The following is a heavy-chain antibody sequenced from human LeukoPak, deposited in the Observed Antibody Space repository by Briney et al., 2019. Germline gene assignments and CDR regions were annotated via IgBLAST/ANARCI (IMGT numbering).Heavy chain of an antibody. CDR1: GFTFSSHD. CDR2: ITGSSKSI. CDR3: VREGSGSTRYMDV. V-gene: IGHV3-21*01. Sequence: GGSLRLSCATSGFTFSSHDMNWVRQAPGKGLEWVSSITGSSKSIDYADSVKGRFAISRDNAKNSLFLQMDSLRVEDTAVYYCVREGSGSTRYMDVWGKGTTVTISS. J-gene: IGHJ6*03. D-gene: IGHD3-10*01.